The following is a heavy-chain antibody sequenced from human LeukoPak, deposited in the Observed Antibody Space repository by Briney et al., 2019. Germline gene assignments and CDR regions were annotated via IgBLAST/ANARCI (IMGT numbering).Heavy chain of an antibody. Sequence: GGSLRLSCEGSAFIFSGHWMNWVRQTPGKGLEWVSAISGSGGSTYYADSVKGRFTISRDNSKNTLYLQMNSLRAEDTAVYYCAKDHSSYYDSSGYFDYWGQGTLVTVSS. J-gene: IGHJ4*02. D-gene: IGHD3-22*01. CDR2: ISGSGGST. V-gene: IGHV3-23*01. CDR1: AFIFSGHW. CDR3: AKDHSSYYDSSGYFDY.